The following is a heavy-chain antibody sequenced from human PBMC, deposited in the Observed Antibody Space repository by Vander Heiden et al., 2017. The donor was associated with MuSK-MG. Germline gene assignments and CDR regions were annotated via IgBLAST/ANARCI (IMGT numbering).Heavy chain of an antibody. J-gene: IGHJ6*03. D-gene: IGHD6-6*01. CDR3: ARHGVSSSPPYYYYYMDV. Sequence: EVQLVQSGAEVKKPGESLKISCKGSGYSFTSYWIGWVRQMPGKGLEWMGIIYPGDSDTRYSTSFQGQVTISADKSISTAYLQWSSLKASETAMYYCARHGVSSSPPYYYYYMDVWGKGTTVTVYS. V-gene: IGHV5-51*01. CDR1: GYSFTSYW. CDR2: IYPGDSDT.